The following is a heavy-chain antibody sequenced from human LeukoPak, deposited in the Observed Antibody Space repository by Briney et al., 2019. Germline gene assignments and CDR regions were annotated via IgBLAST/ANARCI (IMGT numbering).Heavy chain of an antibody. J-gene: IGHJ6*03. D-gene: IGHD6-13*01. V-gene: IGHV7-4-1*02. CDR3: ATRYSTSHYYYLDV. Sequence: ASVKVSCKASGYTFTSYGISWVRQVPGQGLGWMGWINTNTGNPTFAQGFTGRFVFSLDTSVSTAYLQINSLTTDDTAVYFCATRYSTSHYYYLDVWGKGTTVTVSS. CDR2: INTNTGNP. CDR1: GYTFTSYG.